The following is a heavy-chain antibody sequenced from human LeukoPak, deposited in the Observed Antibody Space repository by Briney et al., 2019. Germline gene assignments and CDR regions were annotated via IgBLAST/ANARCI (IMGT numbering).Heavy chain of an antibody. CDR1: GYTFTNNW. Sequence: GASVKVSCKAFGYTFTNNWMHWVRQAPGQGPEWMGLISPTGGSTAYAQKFQGRVTLTRDMSTSTDYLELSSLRSEDTAVYYCARGAARSLVYYYYYMDVWGKGTTVTISS. CDR2: ISPTGGST. D-gene: IGHD6-6*01. CDR3: ARGAARSLVYYYYYMDV. V-gene: IGHV1-46*01. J-gene: IGHJ6*03.